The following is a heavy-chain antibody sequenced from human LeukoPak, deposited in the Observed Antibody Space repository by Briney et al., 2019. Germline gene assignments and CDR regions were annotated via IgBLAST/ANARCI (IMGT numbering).Heavy chain of an antibody. V-gene: IGHV3-23*01. Sequence: GGSLRLSCAASGFIFRKYAMSWVRQAPGKGLEWVSTVHGRNYYADSVKGRFTISRDDSRSTLYLQMDNLRAEDTAVYFCAKDQTRDGYNAIWGPGTLVTVS. J-gene: IGHJ4*02. CDR3: AKDQTRDGYNAI. CDR2: VHGRN. CDR1: GFIFRKYA. D-gene: IGHD5-24*01.